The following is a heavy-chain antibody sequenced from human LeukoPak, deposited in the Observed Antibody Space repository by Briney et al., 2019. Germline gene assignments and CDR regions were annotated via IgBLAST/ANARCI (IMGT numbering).Heavy chain of an antibody. Sequence: GGSLRLSCAASGFTFSRNGMTWVRQAPGKGLEWVSAISGSGGNTYYADSVKGRFTISRDNSKNTLYLQMNSLRAEDTAVYYCAKTPDFNWFDPWGQGTLVTVSS. CDR2: ISGSGGNT. J-gene: IGHJ5*02. D-gene: IGHD1-14*01. CDR3: AKTPDFNWFDP. V-gene: IGHV3-23*01. CDR1: GFTFSRNG.